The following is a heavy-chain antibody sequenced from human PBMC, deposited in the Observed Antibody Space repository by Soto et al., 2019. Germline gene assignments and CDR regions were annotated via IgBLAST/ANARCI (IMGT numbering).Heavy chain of an antibody. J-gene: IGHJ4*02. D-gene: IGHD1-26*01. CDR3: ARGGALRPNGHVPLDF. CDR1: GASITSGSYS. CDR2: IHVTGYT. V-gene: IGHV4-30-2*01. Sequence: SETLSLTCTVSGASITSGSYSWSWIRQAPGKGLEWIGNIHVTGYTAFSPSLKRRVTMSVDTSKNQFSLNVNSVTAADTAVYFCARGGALRPNGHVPLDFWGQGTLVTVSS.